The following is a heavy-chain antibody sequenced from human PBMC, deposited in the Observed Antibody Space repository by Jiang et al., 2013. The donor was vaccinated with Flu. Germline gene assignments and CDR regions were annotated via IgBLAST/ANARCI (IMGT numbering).Heavy chain of an antibody. CDR3: AKSAIGNIFDH. CDR2: IRNKANSHTT. J-gene: IGHJ4*02. V-gene: IGHV3-72*01. Sequence: RIRNKANSHTTEYAASVKGRFTISRDDSKNSLYLQMNSLRVEDTAVYYCAKSAIGNIFDHWGQGTLVTVSS. D-gene: IGHD5-18*01.